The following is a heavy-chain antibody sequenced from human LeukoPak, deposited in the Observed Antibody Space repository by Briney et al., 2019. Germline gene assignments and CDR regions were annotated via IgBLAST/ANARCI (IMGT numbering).Heavy chain of an antibody. CDR1: GYTFTSYD. Sequence: ASVKVSCKASGYTFTSYDINWVRQATGQGLEWMGWMNPNSGNTGYAQKFQGRVTMTRNTSISTAYMELSSLRSEDTAVYYCARVLGYCSGGSCSNYYYYGMDVWGQGTTVTVSS. V-gene: IGHV1-8*01. CDR3: ARVLGYCSGGSCSNYYYYGMDV. D-gene: IGHD2-15*01. J-gene: IGHJ6*02. CDR2: MNPNSGNT.